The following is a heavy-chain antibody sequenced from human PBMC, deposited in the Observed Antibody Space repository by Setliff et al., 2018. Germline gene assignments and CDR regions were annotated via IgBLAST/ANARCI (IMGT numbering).Heavy chain of an antibody. V-gene: IGHV2-70*04. D-gene: IGHD1-26*01. J-gene: IGHJ3*02. CDR3: ALHSGTYSGSYWGAFDI. CDR1: GFSLSTSGMR. CDR2: IDWDDDK. Sequence: GSGPTLVNPTQTLTLTCTFSGFSLSTSGMRVSWIRQPPGKALEWLARIDWDDDKFYSTSLKTRLTISKDTSKNQVVLTMTNMDPVDTATYYCALHSGTYSGSYWGAFDIWGQGTMVTVSS.